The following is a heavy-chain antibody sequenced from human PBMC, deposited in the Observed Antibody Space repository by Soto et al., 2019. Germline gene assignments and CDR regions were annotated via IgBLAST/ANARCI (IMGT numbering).Heavy chain of an antibody. CDR3: AKGPPQGRIDSYGVDV. Sequence: QVQLVESGGGVVQPGGSLRLSCAASGSTFSSYGMLWVRQAPGKGLEWVTVISFDGSNEDYADSVQGRFSISRENSKNTVYLQMNSLRTDDTAVHYCAKGPPQGRIDSYGVDVWGQGTKVTVSS. J-gene: IGHJ6*02. CDR1: GSTFSSYG. CDR2: ISFDGSNE. V-gene: IGHV3-30*18. D-gene: IGHD2-15*01.